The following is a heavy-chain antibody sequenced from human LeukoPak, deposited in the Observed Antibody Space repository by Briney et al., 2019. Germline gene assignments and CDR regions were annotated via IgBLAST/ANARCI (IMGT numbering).Heavy chain of an antibody. CDR3: AAELHSSGYYGNDY. CDR2: ISSSSSTI. D-gene: IGHD3-22*01. V-gene: IGHV3-48*02. J-gene: IGHJ4*02. CDR1: GFTFSSYI. Sequence: GGSLRLSCAASGFTFSSYIMNWVRQAPGKGLEWVSYISSSSSTIYYADSVKGRFTISRDNAKNSLYLQMNSLRDEDTAVYYCAAELHSSGYYGNDYWGQGTLVTVSS.